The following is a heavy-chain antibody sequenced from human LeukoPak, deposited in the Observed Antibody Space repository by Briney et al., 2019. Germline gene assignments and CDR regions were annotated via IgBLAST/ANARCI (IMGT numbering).Heavy chain of an antibody. Sequence: WASVKVSCKASGGTFSSYAISWVRQDPGQGLEWMGGIIPIFGTANYAQKFQGRVTITADESTSTAYMELSSLRSEDTAVYYCARPPSGSSTSWGFDYWGQGTLVTVSS. V-gene: IGHV1-69*13. J-gene: IGHJ4*02. D-gene: IGHD2-2*01. CDR3: ARPPSGSSTSWGFDY. CDR2: IIPIFGTA. CDR1: GGTFSSYA.